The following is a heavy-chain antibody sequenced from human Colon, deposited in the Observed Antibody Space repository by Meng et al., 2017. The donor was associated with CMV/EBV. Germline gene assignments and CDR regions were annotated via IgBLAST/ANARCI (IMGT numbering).Heavy chain of an antibody. CDR2: IIGSGFYT. D-gene: IGHD3-3*01. CDR1: GFTFSDHY. V-gene: IGHV3-23*01. J-gene: IGHJ4*01. Sequence: GESLKISCAASGFTFSDHYIDWVRQAPGKGLEWVASIIGSGFYTYYADSVKGRFTISRDNSRNMIDLQMSNLTAEDTALYYCARGTQYSDFWSGFPYWGHGTLVTVSS. CDR3: ARGTQYSDFWSGFPY.